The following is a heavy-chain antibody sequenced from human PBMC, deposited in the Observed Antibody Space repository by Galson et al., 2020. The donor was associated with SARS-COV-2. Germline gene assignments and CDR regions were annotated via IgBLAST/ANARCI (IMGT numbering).Heavy chain of an antibody. V-gene: IGHV3-23*01. Sequence: GGSLRLSCAASGFTFTSYGMTWVRQAPGKGLEWVSGISGGGGGTYYADSVKGRFTISRDNSKNTLYLQMNSLRAEDTAVYYCAKQWSYFDYWGQGALVTVSS. J-gene: IGHJ4*02. CDR3: AKQWSYFDY. CDR2: ISGGGGGT. CDR1: GFTFTSYG. D-gene: IGHD2-8*01.